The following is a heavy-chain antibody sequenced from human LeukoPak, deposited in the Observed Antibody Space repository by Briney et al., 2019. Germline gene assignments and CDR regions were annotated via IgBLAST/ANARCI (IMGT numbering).Heavy chain of an antibody. CDR3: ARGGYYGSGNDFRFDP. Sequence: SETLSLTCTVSGGSISSYYWSWIRQPLGKGLEWIGYIYYSGSTNYNPSLKSRVIISVDTSKNQFSLKLSSVTAADTAVYYCARGGYYGSGNDFRFDPWGQGTLVTVSS. CDR1: GGSISSYY. CDR2: IYYSGST. V-gene: IGHV4-59*01. J-gene: IGHJ5*02. D-gene: IGHD3-10*01.